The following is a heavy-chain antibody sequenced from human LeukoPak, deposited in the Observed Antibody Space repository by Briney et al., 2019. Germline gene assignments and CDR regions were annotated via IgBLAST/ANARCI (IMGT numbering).Heavy chain of an antibody. CDR2: INPDSGGT. Sequence: ASVKVSCKASGYTFSDYYMHWVRQAPGQGLEWMGWINPDSGGTKYAQKFQDRVTMTSDTSISTAYMELSRLRSDDTAVYYCARDGCSSTSCYDYYYYYMDVWGKGTTVTISS. CDR1: GYTFSDYY. V-gene: IGHV1-2*02. D-gene: IGHD2-2*01. J-gene: IGHJ6*03. CDR3: ARDGCSSTSCYDYYYYYMDV.